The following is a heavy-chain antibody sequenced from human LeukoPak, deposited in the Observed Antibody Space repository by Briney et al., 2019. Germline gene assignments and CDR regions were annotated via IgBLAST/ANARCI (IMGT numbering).Heavy chain of an antibody. D-gene: IGHD5-18*01. CDR2: IYYSKNT. CDR3: VSPRGFSYGYFDY. Sequence: SETLSLTCTVSGGSISSSSAYWGWIRQPPGKGLEWIGSIYYSKNTYYNPSLKSRVTISADTSKNQFSLTLGSVNATDTAVYYCVSPRGFSYGYFDYWGQGTLVTVSS. CDR1: GGSISSSSAY. J-gene: IGHJ4*02. V-gene: IGHV4-39*01.